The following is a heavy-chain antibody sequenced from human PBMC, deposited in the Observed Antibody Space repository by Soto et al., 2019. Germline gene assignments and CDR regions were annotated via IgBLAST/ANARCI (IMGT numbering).Heavy chain of an antibody. J-gene: IGHJ6*02. V-gene: IGHV6-1*01. D-gene: IGHD6-19*01. CDR2: TYYRSKWYN. CDR1: GDSVSSNSAA. CDR3: ARTPIWTVAGTYYYYGMDV. Sequence: SQTLSLTCAISGDSVSSNSAAWNWIRQSPSRGLEWLGRTYYRSKWYNDYAVSVKSRITINPDTSKNQFSLQLNSVTPEDTAVYYCARTPIWTVAGTYYYYGMDVWGQGTTVTGS.